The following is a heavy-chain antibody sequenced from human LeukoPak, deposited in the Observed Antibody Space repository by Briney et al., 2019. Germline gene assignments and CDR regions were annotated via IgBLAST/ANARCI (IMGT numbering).Heavy chain of an antibody. D-gene: IGHD2-21*02. CDR3: ARRWVTAIYYYYYMDV. V-gene: IGHV1-2*02. Sequence: GASVKVSCKASGYTFTGYYMHWVRQAPGQGLEWMGWINPNSGGTNYAQKFQGRVTMTRDTSISTAYMELSRLRSDDTAVYYCARRWVTAIYYYYYMDVWGKGTTVTVSS. CDR2: INPNSGGT. J-gene: IGHJ6*03. CDR1: GYTFTGYY.